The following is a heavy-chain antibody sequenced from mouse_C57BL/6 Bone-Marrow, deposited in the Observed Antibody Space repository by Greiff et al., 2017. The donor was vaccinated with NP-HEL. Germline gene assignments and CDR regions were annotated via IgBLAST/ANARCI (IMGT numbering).Heavy chain of an antibody. D-gene: IGHD6-1*01. CDR2: IYPGGGYT. CDR3: ARLGQRGDYAMDY. J-gene: IGHJ4*01. Sequence: VQLQESGAELVRPGTSVKMSCKASGYTFTNYWIGWAKQRPGHGLEWIGDIYPGGGYTNYNEKFKGKATLTADKSSSTAYMQFSSLTSEDSAIYYCARLGQRGDYAMDYWGQGTSVTVSS. V-gene: IGHV1-63*01. CDR1: GYTFTNYW.